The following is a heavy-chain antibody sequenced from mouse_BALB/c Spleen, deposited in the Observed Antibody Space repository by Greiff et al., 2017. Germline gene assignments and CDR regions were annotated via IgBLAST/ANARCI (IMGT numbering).Heavy chain of an antibody. V-gene: IGHV10S3*01. CDR1: GFTFNTNA. CDR2: IRSKSNNYAT. D-gene: IGHD2-14*01. J-gene: IGHJ4*01. Sequence: EVQLVETGGGLVQPKGSLKLSCAASGFTFNTNAMNWVRQAPGKGLEWVARIRSKSNNYATYYADSVKDRFTISRDDSQSMLYLQMNNLKTEDTAMYYCVRGAYYRYFYAMDYWGQGTSVTVSS. CDR3: VRGAYYRYFYAMDY.